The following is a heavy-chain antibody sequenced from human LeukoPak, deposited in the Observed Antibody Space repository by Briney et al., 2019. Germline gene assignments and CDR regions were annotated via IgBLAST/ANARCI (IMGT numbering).Heavy chain of an antibody. J-gene: IGHJ5*02. Sequence: ASVKVSCKASGYTFTSYDINWVRQATGQGLEWMGWMNPNSGNTGYAQKFQGRVTMTRNTSISTAYMELSSLRSEDTAVYYCARGLRDYVWGSYRHVTWFDPWGQGTLVTVSS. CDR3: ARGLRDYVWGSYRHVTWFDP. V-gene: IGHV1-8*01. CDR2: MNPNSGNT. CDR1: GYTFTSYD. D-gene: IGHD3-16*02.